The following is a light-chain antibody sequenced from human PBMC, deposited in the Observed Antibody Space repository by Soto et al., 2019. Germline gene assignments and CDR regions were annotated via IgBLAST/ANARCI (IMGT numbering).Light chain of an antibody. J-gene: IGLJ1*01. CDR2: EVS. Sequence: QSALTQPASVSGSPGQSITISCTGTSXDVGGYNYVSWYQQHPGKAPKLMIYEVSNRPSGVSNRFSGSKSGNTASLTISGLQAEDEADYYCSSYTSSSTLFYVFGTGTKVTVL. CDR3: SSYTSSSTLFYV. CDR1: SXDVGGYNY. V-gene: IGLV2-14*01.